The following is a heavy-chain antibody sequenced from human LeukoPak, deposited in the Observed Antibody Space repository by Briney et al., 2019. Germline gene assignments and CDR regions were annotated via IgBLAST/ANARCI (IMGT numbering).Heavy chain of an antibody. J-gene: IGHJ4*02. D-gene: IGHD6-19*01. V-gene: IGHV1-8*01. Sequence: ASVKVSCKASGYTFTSYDINWVRQATGQGLEWMGWMHPNSGNTGYAQKFQGRVTMTRNTSISTAYMELSSLRSEDTAVYYCAAYSSGSRGVEYWGQGTLVTVSS. CDR1: GYTFTSYD. CDR2: MHPNSGNT. CDR3: AAYSSGSRGVEY.